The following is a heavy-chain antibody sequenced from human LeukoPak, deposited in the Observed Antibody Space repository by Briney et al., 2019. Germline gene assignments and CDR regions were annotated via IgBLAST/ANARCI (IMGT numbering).Heavy chain of an antibody. CDR3: ARDGLPVALDK. CDR2: VNPDMSEK. D-gene: IGHD2-2*01. CDR1: GFTFNRHW. J-gene: IGHJ4*02. Sequence: GGSLRLSCAASGFTFNRHWMTWVRQAPGKGLKWIANVNPDMSEKNYVESVKCRFTTSRDKVKNSLYLQMNSLRGDDTAVYYCARDGLPVALDKWGQGTLVTVSS. V-gene: IGHV3-7*01.